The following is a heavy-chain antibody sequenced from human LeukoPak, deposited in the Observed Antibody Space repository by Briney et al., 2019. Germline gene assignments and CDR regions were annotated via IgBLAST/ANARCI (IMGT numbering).Heavy chain of an antibody. V-gene: IGHV3-21*01. CDR3: ARDGVVPAAMSY. D-gene: IGHD2-2*01. J-gene: IGHJ4*02. CDR2: ISSSSSYI. CDR1: GFTLSSYS. Sequence: GGSLRLSCAASGFTLSSYSMNWVRQAPGKGLEWVSSISSSSSYIYYADSVKGRFTISRDNAKNSLYLQMNSLRAEDTAVYYCARDGVVPAAMSYWGQGTLVTVSS.